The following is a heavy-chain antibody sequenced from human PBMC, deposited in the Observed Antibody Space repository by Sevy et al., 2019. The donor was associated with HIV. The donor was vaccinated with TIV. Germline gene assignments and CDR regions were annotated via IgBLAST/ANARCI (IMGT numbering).Heavy chain of an antibody. Sequence: GGSLRLSCAASGFTVSSNYMSWVRQAPGKGLEWVSVVYRGGTVYYADSVRGGFTISRDNSKNTLFLQMNSLIAEVTAVYYCARDRGSRDGYKPDAFDIWGQVAMVTVSS. J-gene: IGHJ3*02. V-gene: IGHV3-53*01. CDR1: GFTVSSNY. D-gene: IGHD3-16*01. CDR3: ARDRGSRDGYKPDAFDI. CDR2: VYRGGTV.